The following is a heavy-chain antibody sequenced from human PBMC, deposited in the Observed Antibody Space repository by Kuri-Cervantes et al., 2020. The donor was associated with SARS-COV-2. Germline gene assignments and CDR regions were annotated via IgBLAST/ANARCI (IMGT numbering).Heavy chain of an antibody. V-gene: IGHV3-23*01. J-gene: IGHJ4*02. D-gene: IGHD5-24*01. CDR2: MSGGGAST. CDR1: GFTFSNYA. CDR3: ARDGYNYGY. Sequence: GESLKISCAVSGFTFSNYAMTWVRQAPGKGLEWVSSMSGGGASTFYADSVKGRFTISRDNTRNTLYLQMNSLRAEDTAVYYCARDGYNYGYWGQGTLVTVSS.